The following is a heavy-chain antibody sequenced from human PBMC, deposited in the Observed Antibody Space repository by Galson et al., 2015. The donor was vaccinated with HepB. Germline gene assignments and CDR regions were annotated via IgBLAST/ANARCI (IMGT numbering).Heavy chain of an antibody. Sequence: SLRLSCAASGFTFDDYAMHWVRQAPGKGLEWVSGISWNSGSIGYADSVKGRFTISRDNAKNSLYLQMNSLRAEDTALYYCAKVLVIREQGLNDAFDIWGQGTMVTVSS. J-gene: IGHJ3*02. CDR2: ISWNSGSI. V-gene: IGHV3-9*01. D-gene: IGHD3-16*02. CDR1: GFTFDDYA. CDR3: AKVLVIREQGLNDAFDI.